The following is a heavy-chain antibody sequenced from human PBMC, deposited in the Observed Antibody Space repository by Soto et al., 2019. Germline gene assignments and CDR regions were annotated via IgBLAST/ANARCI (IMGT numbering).Heavy chain of an antibody. CDR2: IYYSGST. V-gene: IGHV4-59*08. Sequence: QVQLQESGPGLVKPSETLSLTCTVSGGSISSYYWSWIRQPPGKGLEWIGYIYYSGSTNYNPSLTRRVTISVDTSKNQYSLTLSSVTGAATAVYYCARVRYLGSVYFDYWGQGTLVTVSS. D-gene: IGHD3-9*01. J-gene: IGHJ4*02. CDR1: GGSISSYY. CDR3: ARVRYLGSVYFDY.